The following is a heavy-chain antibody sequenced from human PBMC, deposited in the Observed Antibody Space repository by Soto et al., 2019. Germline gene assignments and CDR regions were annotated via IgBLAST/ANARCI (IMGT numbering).Heavy chain of an antibody. CDR2: ISNVGSTK. CDR3: ARVPDAFDL. Sequence: GGSLRHSWAASGLTFSSYAMHWVRQATGKGLEWVAFISNVGSTKYFADSVRGRFTISRDNSKNTLFLEMNSLRAEDTAVYYCARVPDAFDLWGHGTMVTVSS. V-gene: IGHV3-30-3*01. CDR1: GLTFSSYA. J-gene: IGHJ3*01.